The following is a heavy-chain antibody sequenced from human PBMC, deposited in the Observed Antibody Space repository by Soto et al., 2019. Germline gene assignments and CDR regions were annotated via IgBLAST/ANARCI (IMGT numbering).Heavy chain of an antibody. V-gene: IGHV4-4*07. J-gene: IGHJ6*01. Sequence: KTSETLSLTCTVSGGSISSYYWTWIRQPAGKGLEWIGRIDATKSTNYNPSLKSRATMSVDASKNQFSLKLNSVTAADTAVYYCARESLVVVPTDRTDYYNGLDVWGQGTTVTVS. D-gene: IGHD2-15*01. CDR1: GGSISSYY. CDR3: ARESLVVVPTDRTDYYNGLDV. CDR2: IDATKST.